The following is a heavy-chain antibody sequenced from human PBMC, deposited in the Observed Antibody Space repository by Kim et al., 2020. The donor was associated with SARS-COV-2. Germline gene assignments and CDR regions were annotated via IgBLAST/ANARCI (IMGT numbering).Heavy chain of an antibody. CDR1: GFTFSSYA. CDR2: ISYDGSNK. V-gene: IGHV3-30*04. J-gene: IGHJ4*01. CDR3: ARDRRGYSGYDGIDY. Sequence: GGSLRLSCAASGFTFSSYAMHWVRQAPGKGLEWVAVISYDGSNKYYADSVKGRFTISRDNSKNTLYLQMNSLRAEDTAVYYCARDRRGYSGYDGIDYWG. D-gene: IGHD5-12*01.